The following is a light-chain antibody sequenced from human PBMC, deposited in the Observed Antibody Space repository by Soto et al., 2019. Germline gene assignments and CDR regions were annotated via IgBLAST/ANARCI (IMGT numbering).Light chain of an antibody. CDR2: AAS. V-gene: IGKV1-39*01. J-gene: IGKJ2*01. CDR1: QNIYNY. Sequence: DIQMTQSPSSLSASVGASVTITCRASQNIYNYLNWYQQKPGKAPRLLIYAASTLHSGVPSRFTGSGAGADFSLTINGLQPEDVATYYCQHSYTAPPFTFGQGTRLEI. CDR3: QHSYTAPPFT.